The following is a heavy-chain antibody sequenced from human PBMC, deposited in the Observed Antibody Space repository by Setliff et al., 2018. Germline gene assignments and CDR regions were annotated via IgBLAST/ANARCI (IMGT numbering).Heavy chain of an antibody. CDR1: GYTFTDYY. J-gene: IGHJ4*02. CDR3: ATDPSYYDSSGVDDY. Sequence: ASVKVSCKASGYTFTDYYMHWVQQAPGKGLEWMGRVDPEDGETIYAEKFQGRVTITADTSTDTAYMELSSLRSEDTAVYYCATDPSYYDSSGVDDYWGQGTLVTVSS. CDR2: VDPEDGET. D-gene: IGHD3-22*01. V-gene: IGHV1-69-2*01.